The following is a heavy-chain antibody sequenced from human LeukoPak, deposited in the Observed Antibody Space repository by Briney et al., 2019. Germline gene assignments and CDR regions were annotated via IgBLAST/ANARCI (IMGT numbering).Heavy chain of an antibody. V-gene: IGHV3-23*01. D-gene: IGHD1-26*01. J-gene: IGHJ4*02. CDR1: GFTVTDYA. CDR2: ISASGGMT. CDR3: AKDRSIGTYYTFDH. Sequence: PGGSLRLSCAASGFTVTDYAMTWVRQAPGKGLEWVSSISASGGMTYYADSVEGRFTVSRDNSKNSLYLQMNSLTAADTAVYYCAKDRSIGTYYTFDHWGQGTLVTVSS.